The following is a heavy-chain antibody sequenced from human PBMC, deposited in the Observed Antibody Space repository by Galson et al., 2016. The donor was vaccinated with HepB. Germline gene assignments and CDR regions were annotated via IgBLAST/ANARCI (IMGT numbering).Heavy chain of an antibody. J-gene: IGHJ6*02. V-gene: IGHV3-33*06. CDR1: GFTFSRYG. Sequence: SLRLSCAASGFTFSRYGMHWVRQAPGKGLEWVAVTLYDGSKKYYADSVKGRFTIASDNSNNTLYLQMNSLSAEDKAVYYCAKRPVSGAAGYYHGMDVWGQGTTVIVSS. CDR2: TLYDGSKK. CDR3: AKRPVSGAAGYYHGMDV. D-gene: IGHD6-25*01.